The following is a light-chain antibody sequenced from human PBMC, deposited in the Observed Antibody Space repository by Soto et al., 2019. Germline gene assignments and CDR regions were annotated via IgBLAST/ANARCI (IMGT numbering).Light chain of an antibody. CDR1: SSDVGGCKY. V-gene: IGLV2-14*01. CDR3: SSCTGSDTLV. J-gene: IGLJ3*02. Sequence: QTVVTQPASVSGSPGQSITISCTGTSSDVGGCKYVSWYQQHPGKAPKLMIYEVNNRPSGVSNRFSGSKSGNTASLTISGLQAEDEAYYYCSSCTGSDTLVFGGGTKLTVL. CDR2: EVN.